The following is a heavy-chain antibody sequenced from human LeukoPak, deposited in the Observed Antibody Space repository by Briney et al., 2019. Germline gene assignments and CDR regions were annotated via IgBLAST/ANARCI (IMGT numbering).Heavy chain of an antibody. D-gene: IGHD6-13*01. Sequence: GGSLRLSCAASGFIIKSYAMNWIRQAPGKGLEWVSGISGFGGSTYYAVSVKGRFTISRDNSGDTLFLHLDNLRVEDTAMYYCARRGGSSWSSFDYWGQGSLVTVSS. CDR3: ARRGGSSWSSFDY. CDR1: GFIIKSYA. J-gene: IGHJ4*02. V-gene: IGHV3-23*01. CDR2: ISGFGGST.